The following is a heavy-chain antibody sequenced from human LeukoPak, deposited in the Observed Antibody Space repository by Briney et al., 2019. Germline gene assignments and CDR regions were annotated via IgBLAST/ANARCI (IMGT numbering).Heavy chain of an antibody. V-gene: IGHV5-51*01. Sequence: PGESLKISCKGSGYSFDTYWIGWVRQMPGKGLEWMGIIYPGDSDTTYSPSFRGQGRVTISVDKSISTAFLQWRSLSASDTAMYYCARTKTYGSGSWLDYWGQGTQVIVSS. CDR1: GYSFDTYW. J-gene: IGHJ4*02. CDR2: IYPGDSDT. D-gene: IGHD3-10*01. CDR3: ARTKTYGSGSWLDY.